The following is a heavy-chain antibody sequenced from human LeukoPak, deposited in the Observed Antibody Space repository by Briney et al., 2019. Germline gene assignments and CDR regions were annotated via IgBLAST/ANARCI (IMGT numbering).Heavy chain of an antibody. CDR2: IYHTGSA. J-gene: IGHJ4*02. CDR3: ARANDRGGTSPLDY. V-gene: IGHV4-38-2*01. Sequence: RPSETLSLTCGASNYYISSGSYWRWIRQPPGKRLEGIGSIYHTGSAYYSSSLQSRVTISVDTSKNQLSVKLSSGTAADTAVYYCARANDRGGTSPLDYWGQGTLATVSS. CDR1: NYYISSGSY. D-gene: IGHD2-2*01.